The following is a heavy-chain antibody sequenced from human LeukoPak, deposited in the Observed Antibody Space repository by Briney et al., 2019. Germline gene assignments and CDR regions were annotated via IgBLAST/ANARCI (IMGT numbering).Heavy chain of an antibody. CDR3: ARAPVVTSDFDY. D-gene: IGHD2-21*02. V-gene: IGHV3-9*01. J-gene: IGHJ4*02. Sequence: GGSLRLSCAASGFTFEDYAMHWVRQAPGKGLEWVSGISWNSGSIGYADSVKGRFTISRDNAKNSLYLQMNSLRAEDTALYYCARAPVVTSDFDYWGQGTLVTVSS. CDR2: ISWNSGSI. CDR1: GFTFEDYA.